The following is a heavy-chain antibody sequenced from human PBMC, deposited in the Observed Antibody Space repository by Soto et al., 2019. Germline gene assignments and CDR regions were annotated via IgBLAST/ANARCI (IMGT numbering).Heavy chain of an antibody. CDR1: GGSVTSGGHC. CDR2: IYYSGST. V-gene: IGHV4-31*03. Sequence: SETLSLTCTVSGGSVTSGGHCWTWIRQHPGKGLEWIGYIYYSGSTYYNPSLKSRVTISVDTSKNQFSLKLSSVTAADTAVYYCAKVSSSWYAGFFDLWGQGTLVTVSS. D-gene: IGHD6-13*01. J-gene: IGHJ4*02. CDR3: AKVSSSWYAGFFDL.